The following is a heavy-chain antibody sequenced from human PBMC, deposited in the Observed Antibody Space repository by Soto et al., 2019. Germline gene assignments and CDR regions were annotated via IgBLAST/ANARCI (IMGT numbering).Heavy chain of an antibody. J-gene: IGHJ4*02. CDR2: IGGDGGKI. CDR1: GFAFSSNT. V-gene: IGHV3-23*01. Sequence: EVQLLESGGGLVQPGGSLRLSCSASGFAFSSNTMTWVRQPPGRQLEWVSSIGGDGGKIYYADSVKGRFTISRDNTKNTLYLQLSSLSAEDTAIYFCAQIGADFWGQGVLVTVSS. CDR3: AQIGADF.